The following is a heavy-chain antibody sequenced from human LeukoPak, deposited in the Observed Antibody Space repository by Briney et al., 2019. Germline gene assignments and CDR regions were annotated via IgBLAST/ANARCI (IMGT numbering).Heavy chain of an antibody. Sequence: SVKVSCKASGGTFSSYAISWVRQAPGQGLEWMGRVIPILGIANYAQKFQGRVTITADKSTSTAYMELSSLRSEDTAVYYCARDCSSTSCYRGGTHWGQGTLVTVSS. D-gene: IGHD2-2*02. J-gene: IGHJ4*02. CDR2: VIPILGIA. CDR1: GGTFSSYA. CDR3: ARDCSSTSCYRGGTH. V-gene: IGHV1-69*04.